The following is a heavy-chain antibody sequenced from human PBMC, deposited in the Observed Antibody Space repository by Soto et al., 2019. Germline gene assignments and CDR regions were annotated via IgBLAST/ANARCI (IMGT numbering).Heavy chain of an antibody. J-gene: IGHJ6*02. CDR2: IIPIFGTA. CDR1: GGPFSSYA. V-gene: IGHV1-69*13. D-gene: IGHD3-3*01. CDR3: ATGELGYDFWSGYPAHYYYYGMDV. Sequence: SVKVSCKASGGPFSSYAISWVRQAPGQGLEWMGGIIPIFGTANYAQKFQGRVTITADESTSTAYMELSSLRSEDTAVYYCATGELGYDFWSGYPAHYYYYGMDVWGQGTTVTVSS.